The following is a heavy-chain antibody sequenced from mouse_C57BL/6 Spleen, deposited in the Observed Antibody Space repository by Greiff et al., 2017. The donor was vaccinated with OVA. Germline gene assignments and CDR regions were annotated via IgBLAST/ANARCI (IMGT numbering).Heavy chain of an antibody. CDR1: GFTFSDYY. CDR2: INYDGSST. D-gene: IGHD2-5*01. J-gene: IGHJ2*01. CDR3: ARDGYSNYGFDY. V-gene: IGHV5-16*01. Sequence: EVQRVESEGGLVQPGSSMKLSCTASGFTFSDYYMAWVRQVPEKGLEWVANINYDGSSTYYLDSLKSRFIISRDNAKNILYLQMSSLKSEDTATYYCARDGYSNYGFDYWGQGTTLTVSS.